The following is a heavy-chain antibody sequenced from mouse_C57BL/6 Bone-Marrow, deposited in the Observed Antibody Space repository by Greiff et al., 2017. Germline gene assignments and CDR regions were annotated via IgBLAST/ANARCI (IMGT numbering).Heavy chain of an antibody. CDR3: ARCFYYGNYRFAY. J-gene: IGHJ3*01. D-gene: IGHD2-1*01. V-gene: IGHV1-50*01. CDR2: IDPSDSYT. Sequence: QVQLQQPGAELVKPGASVKLSCKASGYTFTSYWMQWVKQRPGQGLEWIGEIDPSDSYTNYNQKFKGKATLTVDTSSSTAYMQLSSLTSEDAAVYYCARCFYYGNYRFAYWGQGTLVTVSA. CDR1: GYTFTSYW.